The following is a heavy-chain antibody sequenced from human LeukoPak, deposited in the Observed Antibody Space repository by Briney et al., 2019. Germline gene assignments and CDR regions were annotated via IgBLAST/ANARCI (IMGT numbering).Heavy chain of an antibody. V-gene: IGHV1-2*02. CDR3: ARIIIAAAGTFDY. Sequence: GASVKVSCKASGYTFTGYYMHWVRQAPGQGLEWMGWINPNSGGTNYAQKFQGRVTMTRNTSISRAYMELSRLRSDDTAGYYCARIIIAAAGTFDYWGQGTLVTVSS. CDR1: GYTFTGYY. CDR2: INPNSGGT. D-gene: IGHD6-13*01. J-gene: IGHJ4*02.